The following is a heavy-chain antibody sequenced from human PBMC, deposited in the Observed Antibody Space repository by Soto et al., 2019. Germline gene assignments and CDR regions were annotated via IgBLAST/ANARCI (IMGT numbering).Heavy chain of an antibody. CDR2: INPNSGVT. Sequence: QVQLVQSGAEVRKPGASVTVSCRSSGDSFNDYYIHWVRQAPGQGLEWMGWINPNSGVTKYAQKFQGWVSMTRDKSIMTVYMQLSRLRSDDTAVYYCARERGGATATLDYYYFSMDVWGTGPTVSVSS. J-gene: IGHJ6*03. V-gene: IGHV1-2*04. CDR3: ARERGGATATLDYYYFSMDV. D-gene: IGHD5-12*01. CDR1: GDSFNDYY.